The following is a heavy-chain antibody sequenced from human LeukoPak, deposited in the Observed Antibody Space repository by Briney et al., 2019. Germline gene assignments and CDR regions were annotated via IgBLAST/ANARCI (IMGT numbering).Heavy chain of an antibody. CDR1: GYGFTNYG. V-gene: IGHV1-18*01. CDR2: ISGYNSKT. J-gene: IGHJ6*03. D-gene: IGHD6-6*01. Sequence: GASVKVSCKTSGYGFTNYGITWVRQAPGQGLEWLGWISGYNSKTFYAQKFQGRVTITTDTFTSTVYMEMRRLRYEDTGVYYCAREGLRSIAARRGTRDYMDVWGKGTTVIVSS. CDR3: AREGLRSIAARRGTRDYMDV.